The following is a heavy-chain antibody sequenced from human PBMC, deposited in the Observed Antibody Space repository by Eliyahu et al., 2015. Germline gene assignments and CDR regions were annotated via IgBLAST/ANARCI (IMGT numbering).Heavy chain of an antibody. D-gene: IGHD4/OR15-4a*01. CDR3: ARYMVGGDPDAYYYYYYGMDV. CDR1: GGTFSSYA. V-gene: IGHV1-69*06. CDR2: IIPIFGTA. Sequence: EVKKPGSSVKVSCKASGGTFSSYAISWVRQAPGQGLEWMGGIIPIFGTANYAQKFQGRVTITADKSTSTAYMELSSLRSEDTAVYYCARYMVGGDPDAYYYYYYGMDVWGQGTTVTASS. J-gene: IGHJ6*02.